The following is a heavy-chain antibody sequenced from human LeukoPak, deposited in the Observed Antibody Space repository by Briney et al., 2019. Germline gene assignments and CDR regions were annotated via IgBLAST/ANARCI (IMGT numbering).Heavy chain of an antibody. J-gene: IGHJ4*02. Sequence: ASVKVSCKASGYTFTSYAIHWVRQAPGQRLEWMGWINAGNGNTKYSQKFQGRVTITRDTSASTAYMDLSSLRSEDTAVYYCAREGWDLHFDYWGQGTLVTVSS. CDR1: GYTFTSYA. V-gene: IGHV1-3*01. CDR3: AREGWDLHFDY. CDR2: INAGNGNT. D-gene: IGHD1-26*01.